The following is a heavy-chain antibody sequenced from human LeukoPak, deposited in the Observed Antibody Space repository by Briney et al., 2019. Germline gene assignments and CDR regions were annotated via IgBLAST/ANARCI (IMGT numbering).Heavy chain of an antibody. CDR1: GGSFSGYY. D-gene: IGHD6-13*01. CDR3: ARGYSPVAAGHPSHFVY. V-gene: IGHV4-34*01. CDR2: INHSGST. J-gene: IGHJ4*02. Sequence: SETLSLTCAVYGGSFSGYYWRWIRQPPGKGLEWIGEINHSGSTNYNPSLKSRVTISVDTSKNQFSLKLSSVTAADTAVYYCARGYSPVAAGHPSHFVYWGQGTLVTVSS.